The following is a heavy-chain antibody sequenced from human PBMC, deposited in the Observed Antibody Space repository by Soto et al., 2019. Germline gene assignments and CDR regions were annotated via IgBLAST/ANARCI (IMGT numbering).Heavy chain of an antibody. J-gene: IGHJ6*02. CDR1: GGSVSSGSYY. V-gene: IGHV4-61*01. D-gene: IGHD3-3*01. Sequence: SETLSLTCTVSGGSVSSGSYYWSWIRQPPGKGLEWIGYVYYSGSTTYNPSLKSRVTISVDTSKNQFSLRLSSVTAADTAVYYCVRVMGPTYNDFCSGHSGYYYYAMDVWGQGTTVTVYS. CDR3: VRVMGPTYNDFCSGHSGYYYYAMDV. CDR2: VYYSGST.